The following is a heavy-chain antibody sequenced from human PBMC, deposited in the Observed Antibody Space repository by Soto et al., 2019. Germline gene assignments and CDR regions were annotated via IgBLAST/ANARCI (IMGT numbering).Heavy chain of an antibody. CDR2: LYDVDGT. J-gene: IGHJ3*02. D-gene: IGHD4-17*01. Sequence: ESGGGLIQPGESLRLSCAAFGLTVSGKKYMAWVRQAPGKGLEWVSALYDVDGTYYADSVKGRFTTSRDSSKTIVYLQMNSLRPDDTAVYYCASWHLREHAYDIWGQGTTVTVSS. CDR1: GLTVSGKKY. CDR3: ASWHLREHAYDI. V-gene: IGHV3-53*01.